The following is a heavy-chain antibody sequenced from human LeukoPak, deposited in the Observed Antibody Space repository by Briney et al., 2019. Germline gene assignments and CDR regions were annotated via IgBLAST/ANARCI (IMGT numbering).Heavy chain of an antibody. D-gene: IGHD4-17*01. Sequence: SETLSLTCTVSGGSISSSSYYWSWIRQHPGKGLEWIGYIYYSGSTYYNPSLKSRVTISVDTSKNQFSLKLSSVTAADTAVYYCARGRYDYGDYGRLDWFDPWGQGTLVTVSS. CDR2: IYYSGST. J-gene: IGHJ5*02. CDR1: GGSISSSSYY. CDR3: ARGRYDYGDYGRLDWFDP. V-gene: IGHV4-31*03.